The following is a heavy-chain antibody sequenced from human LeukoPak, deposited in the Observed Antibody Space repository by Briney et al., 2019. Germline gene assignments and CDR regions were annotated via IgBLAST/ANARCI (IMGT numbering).Heavy chain of an antibody. CDR3: AREPTGYGIDV. Sequence: GASVKVSCKASGYTFTGYDMHWVRQAPGQGLEWMGWINPNSGDTNYAQKFQGRVTTTRDTSISTTYMELSRLRSDDTAVYYCAREPTGYGIDVWGQGTTVTVSS. J-gene: IGHJ6*02. CDR1: GYTFTGYD. D-gene: IGHD4-17*01. CDR2: INPNSGDT. V-gene: IGHV1-2*02.